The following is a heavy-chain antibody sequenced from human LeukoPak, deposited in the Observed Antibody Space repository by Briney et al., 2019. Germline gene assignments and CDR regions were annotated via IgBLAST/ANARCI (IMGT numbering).Heavy chain of an antibody. CDR2: IKQDGSEK. D-gene: IGHD1-7*01. J-gene: IGHJ6*03. Sequence: PGGSLRLSCAASGFTFSSYWMSWVRQAPGKGLEWVANIKQDGSEKYYVDSVKGRFTISRDNAKNSLYLQMNSLRAEDTAVYYCARLEAGTTLYYYYYMDVWGKGTTVTVSS. CDR1: GFTFSSYW. CDR3: ARLEAGTTLYYYYYMDV. V-gene: IGHV3-7*01.